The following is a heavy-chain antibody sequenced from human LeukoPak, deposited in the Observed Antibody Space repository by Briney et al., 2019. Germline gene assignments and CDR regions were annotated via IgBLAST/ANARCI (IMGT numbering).Heavy chain of an antibody. V-gene: IGHV3-23*01. J-gene: IGHJ4*02. D-gene: IGHD2-21*01. CDR1: GFTFSNYA. Sequence: GGSLRLSCAASGFTFSNYAMSWVRQAPGKGMEWLSTISGSGGSTYYADSVKGRFTISRDNSKNTVYLQMKSLRVEATAVYYCAKGLSAAGDYYFDYWGQGALVTVSS. CDR2: ISGSGGST. CDR3: AKGLSAAGDYYFDY.